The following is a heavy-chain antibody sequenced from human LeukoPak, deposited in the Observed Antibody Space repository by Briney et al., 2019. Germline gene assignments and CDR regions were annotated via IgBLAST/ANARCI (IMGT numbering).Heavy chain of an antibody. CDR1: GFTFSSYA. CDR2: IRGSGSDI. CDR3: ARTGLGIYSFDY. V-gene: IGHV3-48*01. Sequence: GGSLRLSCAASGFTFSSYAMSWVRQAPGRGLEWVSYIRGSGSDINYADSVKGRFTISRDNAKNSLYLQMNSLRAEDTAVYYCARTGLGIYSFDYWGQGTLVTVSS. J-gene: IGHJ4*02. D-gene: IGHD3/OR15-3a*01.